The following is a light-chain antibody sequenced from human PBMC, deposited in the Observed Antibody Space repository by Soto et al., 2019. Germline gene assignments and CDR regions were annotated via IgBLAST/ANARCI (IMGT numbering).Light chain of an antibody. V-gene: IGKV2-24*01. Sequence: DVVLAQSPLSSPVTLGQPASISCRSSQSLVHSDGDTYLSWLQQRPGQPPRLLIYKVSNRFSGVPDRFSGCGAVTDSTLKISRVEAEDVGVYYCTQSTHFPPTFGQGTKVEI. J-gene: IGKJ1*01. CDR3: TQSTHFPPT. CDR2: KVS. CDR1: QSLVHSDGDTY.